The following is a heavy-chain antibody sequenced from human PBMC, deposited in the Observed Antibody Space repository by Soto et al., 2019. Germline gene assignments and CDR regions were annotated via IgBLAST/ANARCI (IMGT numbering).Heavy chain of an antibody. Sequence: GASVKVSCKASGYTFSNYGISWVRQGPGQGLEWMGWISGYNGNTHYEEKVQDRIKMTTDTSTSTTYLELRSLRSDDTAVYFCARDPGFGFGYSYAFAMDVWGQGVTVTVSS. CDR3: ARDPGFGFGYSYAFAMDV. CDR1: GYTFSNYG. J-gene: IGHJ6*02. V-gene: IGHV1-18*01. D-gene: IGHD5-18*01. CDR2: ISGYNGNT.